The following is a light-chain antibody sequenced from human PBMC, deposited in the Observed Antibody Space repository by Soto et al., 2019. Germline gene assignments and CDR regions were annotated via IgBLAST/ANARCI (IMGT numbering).Light chain of an antibody. V-gene: IGKV3-15*01. CDR1: QNLNTD. J-gene: IGKJ4*01. CDR2: GAS. CDR3: LQHNTYPLS. Sequence: ESVMTQSPATLSVSPGETATLSCRASQNLNTDLAWYQQKPGQAPRLLIYGASTRATDIPARFSGSGSGTEFTLTISSLQPEDFGTYYCLQHNTYPLSFGGGTKVE.